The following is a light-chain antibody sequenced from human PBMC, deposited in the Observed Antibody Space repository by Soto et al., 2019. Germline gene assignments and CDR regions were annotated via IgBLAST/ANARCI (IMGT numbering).Light chain of an antibody. Sequence: QSVLTQPPSVSGSPGQSVTISCTGTSTDFVSYNRVSWYQQPPGTAPKLIIYEASNRPSGVPDRFSGSKSGNTASLTISGLQAADEADYYCSLYAGNYVYVFGSGTKVTVL. CDR2: EAS. J-gene: IGLJ1*01. V-gene: IGLV2-18*01. CDR3: SLYAGNYVYV. CDR1: STDFVSYNR.